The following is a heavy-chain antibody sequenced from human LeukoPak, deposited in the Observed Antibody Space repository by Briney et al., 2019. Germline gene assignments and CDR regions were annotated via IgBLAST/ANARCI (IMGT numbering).Heavy chain of an antibody. CDR3: ARRHGPVYGDYVYAFDI. CDR1: GYTFTSYG. V-gene: IGHV1-18*01. J-gene: IGHJ3*02. D-gene: IGHD4-17*01. CDR2: ISAYNGNT. Sequence: ASVKVSCKASGYTFTSYGISWVRQAAGQGLEWMGWISAYNGNTNYAQKLQGRVTMTTDTSTSTAYMELRSLRSDDTAVYYCARRHGPVYGDYVYAFDIWGQGTVVTVSS.